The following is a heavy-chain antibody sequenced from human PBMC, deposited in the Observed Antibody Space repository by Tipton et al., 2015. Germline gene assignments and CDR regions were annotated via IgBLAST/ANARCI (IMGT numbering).Heavy chain of an antibody. CDR3: ARARGRHGGLLDS. CDR2: IFHRGDT. D-gene: IGHD4-23*01. J-gene: IGHJ4*02. V-gene: IGHV4-38-2*01. Sequence: TLSLTCDVSGYSISSGYYWGWIRQPPGKGLEWIGSIFHRGDTNYNPSLKSRVTISVDTSKSQFSLKLTSVTAADTAMYYCARARGRHGGLLDSWGQGTLVIVSS. CDR1: GYSISSGYY.